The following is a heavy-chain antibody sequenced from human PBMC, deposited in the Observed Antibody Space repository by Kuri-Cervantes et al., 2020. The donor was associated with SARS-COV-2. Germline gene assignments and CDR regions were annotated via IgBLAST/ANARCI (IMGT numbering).Heavy chain of an antibody. Sequence: ESLKISCTVSGGSISSGSYYWSWIRQPPGEGLEWIGSIYHSGSTYYNPSPKSQVTISVDTSKNQFSLKLGSVTAADTAVYYCARVYGSYDYYFDYWGQGTLVTVSS. CDR1: GGSISSGSYY. V-gene: IGHV4-39*07. CDR2: IYHSGST. J-gene: IGHJ4*02. CDR3: ARVYGSYDYYFDY. D-gene: IGHD1-26*01.